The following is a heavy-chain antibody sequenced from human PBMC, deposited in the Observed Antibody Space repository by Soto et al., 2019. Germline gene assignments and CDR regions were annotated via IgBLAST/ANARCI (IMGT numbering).Heavy chain of an antibody. Sequence: SGPTLVNPTQTLTLTCTFSGFSLSTSGVGVGWIRQPPGKALEWLALIYRNDDKRYSPSLKSRLTITKDTSKNQVVLTMTNMDPVDTATYYCAHRRSLLWFGDHYPLPSWWFDPWGQGTLVTVSS. CDR1: GFSLSTSGVG. V-gene: IGHV2-5*01. CDR2: IYRNDDK. J-gene: IGHJ5*02. D-gene: IGHD3-10*01. CDR3: AHRRSLLWFGDHYPLPSWWFDP.